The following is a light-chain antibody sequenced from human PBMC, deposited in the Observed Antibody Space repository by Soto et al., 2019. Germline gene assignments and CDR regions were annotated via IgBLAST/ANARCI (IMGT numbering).Light chain of an antibody. CDR3: HQYYTTPWT. CDR1: QSLLYSSNNKNY. J-gene: IGKJ1*01. CDR2: WAS. Sequence: DIVMTQSPDSLAVSLGERATIDCKSSQSLLYSSNNKNYLAWYQQKPGQPPKLLIYWASIRESGVPDRFSGRGSGTDFTLTISSLQAEDVAVYYCHQYYTTPWTFDQGTKVEVK. V-gene: IGKV4-1*01.